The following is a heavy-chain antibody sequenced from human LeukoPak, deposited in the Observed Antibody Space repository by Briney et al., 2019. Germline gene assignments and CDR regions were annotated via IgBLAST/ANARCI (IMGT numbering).Heavy chain of an antibody. V-gene: IGHV4-4*07. CDR1: GGSISSYY. CDR3: ARVVAVAGTCRIDP. CDR2: IYTSGST. D-gene: IGHD6-19*01. J-gene: IGHJ5*02. Sequence: SETLSLTCTVSGGSISSYYWSWIRQPAGKGLEWIGRIYTSGSTNYNPSLKSRVTMSVDTSKNQFSLKLSSVTAADTAVYYCARVVAVAGTCRIDPWGQGTLATVYS.